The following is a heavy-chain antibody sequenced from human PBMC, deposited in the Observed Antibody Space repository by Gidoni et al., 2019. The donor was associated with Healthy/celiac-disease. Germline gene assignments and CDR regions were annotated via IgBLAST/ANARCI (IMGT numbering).Heavy chain of an antibody. D-gene: IGHD3-16*01. CDR3: AGSLMITFGGVSRPGMDV. Sequence: QVQLVQSGAEVKKPGSSVKVSCKASGGTFSSYAISWVRQAPGQGLEWMGGIIPIFGTANYAQKFQGRVTITADKSTSTAYMELSSLRSEDTAVYYCAGSLMITFGGVSRPGMDVWGQGTTVTVSS. CDR1: GGTFSSYA. V-gene: IGHV1-69*06. CDR2: IIPIFGTA. J-gene: IGHJ6*02.